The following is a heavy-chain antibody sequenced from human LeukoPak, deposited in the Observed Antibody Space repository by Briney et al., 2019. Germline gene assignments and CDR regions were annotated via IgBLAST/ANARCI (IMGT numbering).Heavy chain of an antibody. CDR2: IYYSGST. CDR1: GGSISSSSYY. Sequence: SETLSLTCTVSGGSISSSSYYWGWIRQPPGKGLEWIGSIYYSGSTYYNPSLMSRVTISVDTSKNQFSLKLSSVTAADTAVYYCARGPLGYCSGGSCYWFDPWGQGTLVTVSS. CDR3: ARGPLGYCSGGSCYWFDP. D-gene: IGHD2-15*01. J-gene: IGHJ5*02. V-gene: IGHV4-39*07.